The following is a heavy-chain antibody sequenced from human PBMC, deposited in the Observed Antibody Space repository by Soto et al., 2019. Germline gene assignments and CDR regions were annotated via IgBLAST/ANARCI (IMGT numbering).Heavy chain of an antibody. D-gene: IGHD5-12*01. J-gene: IGHJ4*02. V-gene: IGHV3-23*01. CDR2: ISGSGDTT. CDR3: AKVRFIMSRQGVAFDS. CDR1: GFTFSSHA. Sequence: EVLLLESGGGLIQPGGSLRLSCAASGFTFSSHAMNWVRQAPGKGLEWVSGISGSGDTTFYADSVRGQFTVPRDTSKNTLVLQVNSLRDDDTALYYWAKVRFIMSRQGVAFDSWVPGTLVAGS.